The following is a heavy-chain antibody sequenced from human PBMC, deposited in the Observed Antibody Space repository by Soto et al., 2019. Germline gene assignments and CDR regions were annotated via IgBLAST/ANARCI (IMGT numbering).Heavy chain of an antibody. CDR3: ARRAGFGYYYGMDV. D-gene: IGHD3-22*01. CDR1: GGSVSSVDHY. Sequence: SDTLSLTCSVSGGSVSSVDHYWNWIRQPPGKGLEWIGYIYYSGSADYNPALESRVTLSVDTSKNQFSLKLASVTAADTAVYFCARRAGFGYYYGMDVWGQGTTFTVS. CDR2: IYYSGSA. J-gene: IGHJ6*02. V-gene: IGHV4-61*08.